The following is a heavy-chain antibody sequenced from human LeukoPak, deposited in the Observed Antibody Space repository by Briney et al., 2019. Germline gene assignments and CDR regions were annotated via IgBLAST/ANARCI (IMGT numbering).Heavy chain of an antibody. V-gene: IGHV3-7*03. CDR1: GFTFSSYW. CDR3: ARGGGLDV. D-gene: IGHD3-16*01. CDR2: IDQVGYEK. J-gene: IGHJ6*02. Sequence: GGSLRLSCGASGFTFSSYWMSWVRQIPGKGLEWVANIDQVGYEKYYVDSVKGRFSISRDNAKNSLYLQMSNLRAEDTAVYFCARGGGLDVWGQGATVTVSS.